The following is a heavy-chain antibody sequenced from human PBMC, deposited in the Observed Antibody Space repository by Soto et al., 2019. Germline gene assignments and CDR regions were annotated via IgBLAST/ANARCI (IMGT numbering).Heavy chain of an antibody. CDR2: ISYDGSNK. CDR1: GFTFSSYG. CDR3: AKGALGYCSGGSCYSWGNWFDP. J-gene: IGHJ5*02. Sequence: PGGSLRLSCAASGFTFSSYGMHWARQAPGKGLEWVAVISYDGSNKYYADSVKGRFTISRDNSKNTLYLQMNSLRAEDTAVYYCAKGALGYCSGGSCYSWGNWFDPWGQGTLVPSPQ. V-gene: IGHV3-30*18. D-gene: IGHD2-15*01.